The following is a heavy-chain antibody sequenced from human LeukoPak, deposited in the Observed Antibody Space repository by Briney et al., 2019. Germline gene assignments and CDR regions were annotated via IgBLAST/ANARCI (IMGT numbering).Heavy chain of an antibody. Sequence: SQTLSLTXTVSGGSICSGSYYWSWIGQPAGKGLEWIGRIYTSGSTNYNPSLKSRVTISVDTSKNQFSLKLSSVTAADTAVYYCASGGVVPATYYYYYMDVWGKGTTVTVSS. V-gene: IGHV4-61*02. CDR1: GGSICSGSYY. CDR2: IYTSGST. J-gene: IGHJ6*03. CDR3: ASGGVVPATYYYYYMDV. D-gene: IGHD2-2*01.